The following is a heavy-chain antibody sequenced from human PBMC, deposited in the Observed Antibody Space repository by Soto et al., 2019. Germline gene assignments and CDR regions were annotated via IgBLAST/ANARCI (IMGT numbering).Heavy chain of an antibody. CDR2: TYHSRTT. V-gene: IGHV4-4*02. CDR3: ARHVAGPVTRGFDY. CDR1: GGSVSSGNW. J-gene: IGHJ4*02. D-gene: IGHD6-19*01. Sequence: QVQLQESGPGLVKPSGTLSLTCAVSGGSVSSGNWWCWVLQPPGKGLEWIGETYHSRTTNYNPSHKRRVSISLDKSKNQISLHLRSVTAADTSVYYFARHVAGPVTRGFDYWGQGTRVTVSS.